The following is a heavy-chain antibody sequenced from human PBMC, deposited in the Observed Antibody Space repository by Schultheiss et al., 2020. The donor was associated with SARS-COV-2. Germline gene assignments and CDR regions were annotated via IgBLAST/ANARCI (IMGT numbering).Heavy chain of an antibody. D-gene: IGHD3-3*01. Sequence: SETLSLTCTVSGGSISSYYWSWIRQPPGKGLEWIGYIYYSGSTYYNPSLKSRVTISVDTSKNQFSLKLSSVTAADTAVYYCARQLEGSTYYDFWSGYSAFDYWGQGTLVTVSS. CDR2: IYYSGST. J-gene: IGHJ4*02. V-gene: IGHV4-59*08. CDR3: ARQLEGSTYYDFWSGYSAFDY. CDR1: GGSISSYY.